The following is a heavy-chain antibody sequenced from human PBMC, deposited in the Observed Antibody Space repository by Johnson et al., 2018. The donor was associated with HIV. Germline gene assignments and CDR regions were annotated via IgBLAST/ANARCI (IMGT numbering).Heavy chain of an antibody. J-gene: IGHJ3*02. CDR3: ARDVRSGWHQWRDAFDI. D-gene: IGHD6-19*01. CDR2: IWYDGSNK. V-gene: IGHV3-33*01. Sequence: QVQLVESGGGVVQPGRSLRLSCAASGFTFSSYCMHWVRQAPGKGLEWVAVIWYDGSNKYYVDSVKGRFTISRDNSKNTLYLQMKSLGAEDTAVYYWARDVRSGWHQWRDAFDICGQGTMVTVSS. CDR1: GFTFSSYC.